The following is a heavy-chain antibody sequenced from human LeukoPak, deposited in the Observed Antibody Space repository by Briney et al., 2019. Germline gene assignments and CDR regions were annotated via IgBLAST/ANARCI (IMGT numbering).Heavy chain of an antibody. CDR3: ARGLYDFWSGFENWFDP. CDR1: GGTFSSYA. CDR2: IIPIFGTA. V-gene: IGHV1-69*13. J-gene: IGHJ5*02. D-gene: IGHD3-3*01. Sequence: SVKVSCKASGGTFSSYAISWVRQAPGQGLEWTGGIIPIFGTANYAQKFQGRVTITADESTSAAYMELSSLRSEDTAVYYCARGLYDFWSGFENWFDPWGQGTLVTVSS.